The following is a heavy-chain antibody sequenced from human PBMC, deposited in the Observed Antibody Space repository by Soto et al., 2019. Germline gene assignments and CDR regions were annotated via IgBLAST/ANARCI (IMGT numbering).Heavy chain of an antibody. J-gene: IGHJ4*02. V-gene: IGHV4-4*07. CDR2: IYTSGST. D-gene: IGHD3-10*01. Sequence: SETLSLTCTVSGGSISSYYWSWIRQPARKGLQWIGHIYTSGSTNYNPSLKSRVTMSVDTSKNQFSLRLSSVTAADTAVYYCARGHTRRMTLGRGAAIMGKQLDSWGQGILVTVSS. CDR1: GGSISSYY. CDR3: ARGHTRRMTLGRGAAIMGKQLDS.